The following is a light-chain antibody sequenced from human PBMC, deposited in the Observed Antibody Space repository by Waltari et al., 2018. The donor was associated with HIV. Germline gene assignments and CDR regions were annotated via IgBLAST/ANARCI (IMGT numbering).Light chain of an antibody. J-gene: IGLJ1*01. CDR3: CSYGGTYNV. V-gene: IGLV2-11*01. Sequence: QSALTQPRSVSGSPGQSVTISCTGTSSDVGGYNSVSWYQQPPGKAPQLLIYEVSKSPSGVPDRFSGSKSGNTASLTISGLRADDEADYYCCSYGGTYNVFGTGTKVTIL. CDR1: SSDVGGYNS. CDR2: EVS.